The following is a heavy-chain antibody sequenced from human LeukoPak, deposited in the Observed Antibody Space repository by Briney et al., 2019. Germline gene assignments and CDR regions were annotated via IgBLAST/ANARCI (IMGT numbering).Heavy chain of an antibody. CDR3: ASAYDFWSGLDY. V-gene: IGHV1-69*04. D-gene: IGHD3-3*01. Sequence: SVKVSCKASGGTFSSYVISWVRQAPGQGLEWMGRIIPILGIANYAQKFQGRVTITADKSTSTAYMELSSLRSEDTAVYYCASAYDFWSGLDYWGQGTLVTVSS. CDR1: GGTFSSYV. J-gene: IGHJ4*02. CDR2: IIPILGIA.